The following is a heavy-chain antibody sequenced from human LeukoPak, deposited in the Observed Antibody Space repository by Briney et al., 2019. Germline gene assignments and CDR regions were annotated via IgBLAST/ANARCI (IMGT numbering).Heavy chain of an antibody. CDR1: GGSISSGVYS. CDR3: ARSRTAYYRYFDS. CDR2: IYHSETT. J-gene: IGHJ4*02. Sequence: SETPSLTCAVSGGSISSGVYSWSWIRQPPGKGLEWIGYIYHSETTYYNPSLQSRVTISVNRSKNRFSLKLTSVTAADTAVYYCARSRTAYYRYFDSWGQGTLVTVSS. D-gene: IGHD3-22*01. V-gene: IGHV4-30-2*01.